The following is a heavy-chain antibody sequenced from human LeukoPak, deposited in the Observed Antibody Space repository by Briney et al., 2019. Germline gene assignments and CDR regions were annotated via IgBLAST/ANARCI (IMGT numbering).Heavy chain of an antibody. Sequence: PSETLSLTCTVSGDSLSIGDYRWSWISQSPGKGLEWIAYIYYAGTALYNPSLKSRLTLSVDKSKNQFSLKLSSVTAADTAVYYCARDIVGATHFDYWGQGTLVTVSS. CDR2: IYYAGTA. J-gene: IGHJ4*02. CDR3: ARDIVGATHFDY. V-gene: IGHV4-30-4*01. CDR1: GDSLSIGDYR. D-gene: IGHD1-26*01.